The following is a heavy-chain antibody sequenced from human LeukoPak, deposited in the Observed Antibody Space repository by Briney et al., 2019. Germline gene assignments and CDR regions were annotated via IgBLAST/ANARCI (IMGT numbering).Heavy chain of an antibody. CDR1: GYTFTGYY. D-gene: IGHD3-22*01. V-gene: IGHV1-2*06. CDR2: INPNSGGT. Sequence: ASVKVSCKASGYTFTGYYMHWVRQAPGQGLEWMGRINPNSGGTNYAQKFQGRVTMTRDTSISTAYMELSRLRSDDTAVYYCANPHYYDSSSFDYWGQGTLVTVSS. J-gene: IGHJ4*02. CDR3: ANPHYYDSSSFDY.